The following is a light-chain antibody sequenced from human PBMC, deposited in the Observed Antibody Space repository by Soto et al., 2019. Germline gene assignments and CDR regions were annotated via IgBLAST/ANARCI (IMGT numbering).Light chain of an antibody. V-gene: IGKV1-5*01. CDR2: DAS. J-gene: IGKJ2*01. CDR3: QQYSSYYT. CDR1: QSISSW. Sequence: DIQMTQSPSTLSASVGDRVTITCRASQSISSWLAWYQQKPGKAPKLLSSDASTLESGVPSRFSGSGSGTDFTLTISSLQPDDFATYYCQQYSSYYTFGQGTKLEIK.